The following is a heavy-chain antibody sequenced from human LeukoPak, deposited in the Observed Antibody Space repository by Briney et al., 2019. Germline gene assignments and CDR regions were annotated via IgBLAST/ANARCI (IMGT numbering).Heavy chain of an antibody. CDR3: ARDQVAAAGRIDY. Sequence: SVKVSCKASGGTFSSYAISWVRQAPGQGLEWMGRIIPILGIANYAQKFQGRVTITADRSTSTAYMELSSLRSEDTAVYYCARDQVAAAGRIDYWGQGTLVTVSS. CDR2: IIPILGIA. CDR1: GGTFSSYA. J-gene: IGHJ4*02. D-gene: IGHD6-13*01. V-gene: IGHV1-69*04.